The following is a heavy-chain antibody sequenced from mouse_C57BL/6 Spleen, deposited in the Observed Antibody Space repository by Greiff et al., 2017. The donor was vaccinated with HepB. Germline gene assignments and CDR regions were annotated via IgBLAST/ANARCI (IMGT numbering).Heavy chain of an antibody. CDR3: ARRGDPFDY. Sequence: EVQWVESGGDLVKPGGSLKLSCAASGFTFSSYGMSWVRQTPDKRLEWVATISSGGSYTYYPDSVKGRFTISRDNAKNTLYLQMSSLKSEDTAMYYCARRGDPFDYWGQGTTLTVSS. CDR1: GFTFSSYG. V-gene: IGHV5-6*01. CDR2: ISSGGSYT. J-gene: IGHJ2*01.